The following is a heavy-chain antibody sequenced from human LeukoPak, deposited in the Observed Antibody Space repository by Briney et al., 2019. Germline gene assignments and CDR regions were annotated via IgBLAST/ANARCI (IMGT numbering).Heavy chain of an antibody. D-gene: IGHD5-12*01. CDR3: ARGGYCGYDRIAAAPDY. CDR2: ISSRSSYI. Sequence: GGSLRLSCAASGFTLSTYSMNWVRQAPGKGLEWASSISSRSSYIYYADSVKGRFTISRDNAKNSLYLQMNSLRAEDTAVYYCARGGYCGYDRIAAAPDYWGQGTGVTVS. CDR1: GFTLSTYS. V-gene: IGHV3-21*01. J-gene: IGHJ4*02.